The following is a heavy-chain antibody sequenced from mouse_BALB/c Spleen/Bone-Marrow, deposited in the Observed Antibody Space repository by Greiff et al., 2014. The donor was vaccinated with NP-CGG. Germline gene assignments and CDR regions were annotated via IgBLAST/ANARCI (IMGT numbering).Heavy chain of an antibody. CDR1: GYTFTSYW. CDR2: INPNNGRT. D-gene: IGHD1-1*01. CDR3: ARRTTTVVATDY. V-gene: IGHV1S81*02. J-gene: IGHJ2*01. Sequence: VQLQESGAELVKPGASVKLSCKASGYTFTSYWMHWVKQRPGQGLEWIGEINPNNGRTNYNEKFKSKATLTVDKSSSTAYMQLSSLTSEDSAVYYCARRTTTVVATDYWRQGTTLTVSS.